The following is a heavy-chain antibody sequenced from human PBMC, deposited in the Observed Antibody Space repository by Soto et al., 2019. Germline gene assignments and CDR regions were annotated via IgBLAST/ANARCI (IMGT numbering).Heavy chain of an antibody. CDR3: AKDQDIVVVVAVPDY. V-gene: IGHV3-30*18. CDR2: ISYDGSNK. Sequence: GGSLRLSCAASGFTFSSYGMHWVRQAPGKGLEWVAVISYDGSNKYYADSVKGRFTISRDNSKNTLYLQMNSLRAEDTAVYYCAKDQDIVVVVAVPDYWGQGTLVTVSS. CDR1: GFTFSSYG. D-gene: IGHD2-15*01. J-gene: IGHJ4*02.